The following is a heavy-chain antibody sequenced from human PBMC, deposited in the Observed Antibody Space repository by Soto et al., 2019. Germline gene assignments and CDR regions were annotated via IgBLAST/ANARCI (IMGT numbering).Heavy chain of an antibody. CDR1: GFTFSSYA. Sequence: QVQLVESGGGVVQPGRSLRLSCAASGFTFSSYAMHWVRQAPGKGLEWVAVISYDGSNKYYADSVKGRFTISRDNSKNTQYLQINSLTAEVTAVYYCARGPLWGTAMVLWYFDLWGRGTLVTVSS. J-gene: IGHJ2*01. CDR3: ARGPLWGTAMVLWYFDL. D-gene: IGHD5-18*01. CDR2: ISYDGSNK. V-gene: IGHV3-30-3*01.